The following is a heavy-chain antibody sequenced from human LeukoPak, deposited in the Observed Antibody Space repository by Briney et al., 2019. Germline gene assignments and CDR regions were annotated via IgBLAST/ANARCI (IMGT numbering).Heavy chain of an antibody. V-gene: IGHV1-69*06. CDR3: ASEDSSGYFDY. CDR1: GYTFTGYY. D-gene: IGHD3-22*01. Sequence: SVKVSCKASGYTFTGYYMHWVRQAPGQGLEWMGGIIPIFGTANYAQKFQGRVTITADKSTSTAYMELSSLRSEDTAVYYCASEDSSGYFDYWGQGTLVTVSS. J-gene: IGHJ4*02. CDR2: IIPIFGTA.